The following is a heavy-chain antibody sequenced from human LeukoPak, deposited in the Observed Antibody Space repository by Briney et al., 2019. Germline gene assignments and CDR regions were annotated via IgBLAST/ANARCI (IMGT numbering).Heavy chain of an antibody. V-gene: IGHV3-74*01. D-gene: IGHD3-10*01. CDR2: IYSDGSST. Sequence: HTGGSLRLSCAASGFTFSSYWMHWVRQAPGKGLVWVSRIYSDGSSTNCADSVKGRFTISRDNAKNTLYLQMNSLRAEDTAVYYCARDRSSLRLWFGELRNWGQGTLVTVSS. CDR1: GFTFSSYW. J-gene: IGHJ4*02. CDR3: ARDRSSLRLWFGELRN.